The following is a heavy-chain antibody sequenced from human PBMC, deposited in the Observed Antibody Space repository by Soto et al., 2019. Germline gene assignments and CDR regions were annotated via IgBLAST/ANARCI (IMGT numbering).Heavy chain of an antibody. CDR1: GYTLTDYY. V-gene: IGHV1-2*02. CDR2: INPKNGDT. Sequence: ASVKVSCKASGYTLTDYYMHWVRQAPVQGLEWMVWINPKNGDTNSAQKFRGRVTMTRDTSISTAYLELSSRRSDDTAVYYCARSTGSYSFYGMDVWG. J-gene: IGHJ6*02. D-gene: IGHD3-10*01. CDR3: ARSTGSYSFYGMDV.